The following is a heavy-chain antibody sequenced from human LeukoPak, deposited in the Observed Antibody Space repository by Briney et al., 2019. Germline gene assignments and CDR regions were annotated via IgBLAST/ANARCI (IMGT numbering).Heavy chain of an antibody. J-gene: IGHJ4*02. CDR3: ARGGYYYDSSGYYY. Sequence: SETLSLTCTVSGSSISSGSYYWSWIRQPAGKGLEWIGRIYTSGSTNYNPSLKSRVTISVDTSKNQFSLKLSPVTAADTAVYYCARGGYYYDSSGYYYWGQGTLVTVSS. V-gene: IGHV4-61*02. D-gene: IGHD3-22*01. CDR1: GSSISSGSYY. CDR2: IYTSGST.